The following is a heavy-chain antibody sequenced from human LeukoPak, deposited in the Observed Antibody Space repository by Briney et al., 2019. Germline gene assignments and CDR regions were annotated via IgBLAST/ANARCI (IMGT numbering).Heavy chain of an antibody. J-gene: IGHJ4*02. CDR2: INTNTGNP. CDR3: ARDRGELPKTLIPDY. D-gene: IGHD3-16*01. V-gene: IGHV7-4-1*02. Sequence: EASVKVSCKASGYTFTSYYMHWVRQAPGQGLEWMGWINTNTGNPTYAQGFTGRFVFSLDTSVSTAYLQISSLKAEDTAVYYCARDRGELPKTLIPDYWGQGTLVTVSS. CDR1: GYTFTSYY.